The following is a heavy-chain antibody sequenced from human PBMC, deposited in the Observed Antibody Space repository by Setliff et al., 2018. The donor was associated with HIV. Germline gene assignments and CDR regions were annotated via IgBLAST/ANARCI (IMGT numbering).Heavy chain of an antibody. D-gene: IGHD4-4*01. V-gene: IGHV1-3*01. CDR2: INAGNGNT. Sequence: ASVKVSCKASGYTFTGYARHWVRQAPGQRLEWMGWINAGNGNTKYSQKFQGRVTFTWDTSASTAYMELSSLRSEDTALYYCARDSGDDYSDYYYYGMDVWGQGTTVTVSS. CDR3: ARDSGDDYSDYYYYGMDV. CDR1: GYTFTGYA. J-gene: IGHJ6*02.